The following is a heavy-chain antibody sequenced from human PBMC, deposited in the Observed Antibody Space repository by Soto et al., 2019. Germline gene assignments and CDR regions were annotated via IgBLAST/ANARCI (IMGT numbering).Heavy chain of an antibody. D-gene: IGHD2-15*01. CDR1: GGSISSGGYY. CDR3: ARESPYCSGGSCYSTIIDY. Sequence: PSETLSLTCTVSGGSISSGGYYWSWIRQHPGKGLEWIGYIYYSGSTYYNPSLKSRVTISVDTSKNQFSLKLSSVTAADTAVYYCARESPYCSGGSCYSTIIDYWGQGTLVTVS. V-gene: IGHV4-31*03. J-gene: IGHJ4*02. CDR2: IYYSGST.